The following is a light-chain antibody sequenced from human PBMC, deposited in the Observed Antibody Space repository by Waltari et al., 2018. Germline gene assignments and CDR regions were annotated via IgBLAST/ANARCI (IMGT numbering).Light chain of an antibody. CDR3: QQSHSPPFT. Sequence: DIQMTQSPSSLSASAGDRVTITCRASQSISSYLNWYQQKPGKAPKLLMYAASSLQSGVPSRFSGSGSGTDFTLTITHLQPEDVATYFCQQSHSPPFTFGPGTKV. J-gene: IGKJ3*01. V-gene: IGKV1-39*01. CDR2: AAS. CDR1: QSISSY.